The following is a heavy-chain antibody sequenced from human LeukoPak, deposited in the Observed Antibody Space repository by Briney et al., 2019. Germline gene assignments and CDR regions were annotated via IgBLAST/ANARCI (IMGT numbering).Heavy chain of an antibody. CDR2: INHSGST. V-gene: IGHV4-4*02. J-gene: IGHJ4*02. CDR1: GASISINNW. D-gene: IGHD2-15*01. CDR3: ARGGCSGGSCYVSIDY. Sequence: SETLSLTCTVSGASISINNWWNWVRPTPGKGLEWIGEINHSGSTNYNPSLKSRVTISVDKSKNQFSLNLNSVTAADTAVYYCARGGCSGGSCYVSIDYWGQGTLVTVSS.